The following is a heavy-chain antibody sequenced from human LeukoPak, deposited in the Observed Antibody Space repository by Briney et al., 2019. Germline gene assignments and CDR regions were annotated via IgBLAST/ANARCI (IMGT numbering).Heavy chain of an antibody. V-gene: IGHV4-39*01. D-gene: IGHD1-26*01. CDR1: GGSISSNGYY. CDR2: FYYTGST. J-gene: IGHJ3*02. Sequence: SETLSLTCTVSGGSISSNGYYWGWIRQPPGEGLGWMGSFYYTGSTFYSPSLKSRVTISVDTSKNQFSLKLSSVTAADTAVYYCARRSGTYHAFDIWGQGTMVTVSS. CDR3: ARRSGTYHAFDI.